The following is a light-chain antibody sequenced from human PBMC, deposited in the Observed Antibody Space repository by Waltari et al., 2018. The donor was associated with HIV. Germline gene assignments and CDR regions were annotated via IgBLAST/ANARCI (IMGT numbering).Light chain of an antibody. CDR1: SATIGNNS. V-gene: IGLV1-51*01. J-gene: IGLJ2*01. CDR3: GTWDSSLSAGV. Sequence: QSVLTQPPSVPAAPVKKDTSSGSGSSATIGNNSGIWYQQLPGTAPKLLINDNNKRPSGIPDRFSGSKSGTSATLGITGLQTGDEADYYCGTWDSSLSAGVFGGGTKLTVL. CDR2: DNN.